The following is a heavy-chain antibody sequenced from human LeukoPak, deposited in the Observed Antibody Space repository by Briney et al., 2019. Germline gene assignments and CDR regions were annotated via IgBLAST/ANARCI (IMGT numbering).Heavy chain of an antibody. D-gene: IGHD2-21*01. CDR2: IYHSGST. CDR1: GGSFRGYY. Sequence: PSETLSLTCAVYGGSFRGYYWSWIRQRPRKGLGWVGEIYHSGSTNYNPSLKSRVTISVDTSKNQFSLKLSSVTAADTAVYYCARGGAATSILPRNAFDIWGQGTMVTVSS. J-gene: IGHJ3*02. V-gene: IGHV4-34*01. CDR3: ARGGAATSILPRNAFDI.